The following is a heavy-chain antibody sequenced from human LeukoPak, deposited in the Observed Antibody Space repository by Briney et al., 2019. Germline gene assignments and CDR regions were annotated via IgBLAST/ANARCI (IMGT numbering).Heavy chain of an antibody. CDR2: MIPIFGTA. CDR1: GGTFRSDA. V-gene: IGHV1-69*05. J-gene: IGHJ4*02. D-gene: IGHD3-10*01. CDR3: ARGRPYGSGKYDY. Sequence: LVKVSCKPSGGTFRSDAISWVRQAPGQGLEWMGRMIPIFGTAQYAPKFQGRVTITTDESTSTAYMQLSSLRSEDTAVYYCARGRPYGSGKYDYWGQGTLVTVSS.